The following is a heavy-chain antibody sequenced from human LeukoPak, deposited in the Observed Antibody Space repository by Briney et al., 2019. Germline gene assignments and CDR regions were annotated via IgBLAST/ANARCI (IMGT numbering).Heavy chain of an antibody. D-gene: IGHD1-1*01. CDR3: ARVAQQSWVDY. CDR2: IGSSGNNI. CDR1: GFTFSDYY. J-gene: IGHJ4*02. V-gene: IGHV3-11*04. Sequence: SGGSLRLSCAASGFTFSDYYMSWIRQAPGKGLEWVSYIGSSGNNIYYADSVEGRFTISRDNAKNSLYLQMNSLRAEGTAVYYCARVAQQSWVDYWGQGTLVTVSS.